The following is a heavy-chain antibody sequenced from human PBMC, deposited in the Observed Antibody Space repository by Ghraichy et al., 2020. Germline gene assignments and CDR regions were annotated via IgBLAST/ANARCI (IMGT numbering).Heavy chain of an antibody. CDR1: GFTFSSYA. D-gene: IGHD3-22*01. CDR3: ARYLPYDSSGPWG. V-gene: IGHV3-30-3*01. Sequence: GGSLRLSCAASGFTFSSYAMHWVRQAPGKGLEWVAVISYDGSNKYYADSVKGRFTISRDNSKNTLYLQMNSLRAEATAVYYWARYLPYDSSGPWGWGQGTLVTVSS. CDR2: ISYDGSNK. J-gene: IGHJ4*02.